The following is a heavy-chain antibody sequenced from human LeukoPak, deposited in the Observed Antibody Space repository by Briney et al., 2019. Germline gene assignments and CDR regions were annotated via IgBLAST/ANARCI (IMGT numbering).Heavy chain of an antibody. J-gene: IGHJ3*02. CDR1: GFTFSSYS. V-gene: IGHV3-7*01. CDR3: ARDRGWIQHDI. D-gene: IGHD5-18*01. Sequence: SGGSLRLSCAASGFTFSSYSMNWIRQAPGKGLEWVAFIKGDGSAKKYVDSVKGRFTISRDNAKNSLFLQMNSLRAEDTAVYYCARDRGWIQHDIWGQGTMATVSS. CDR2: IKGDGSAK.